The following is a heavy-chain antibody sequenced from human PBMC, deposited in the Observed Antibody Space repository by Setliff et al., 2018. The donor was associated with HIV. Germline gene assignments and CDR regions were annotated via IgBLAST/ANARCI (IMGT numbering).Heavy chain of an antibody. D-gene: IGHD1-7*01. CDR3: TRDYAYDWNSVMDV. V-gene: IGHV3-21*01. CDR1: GFTFSSYN. J-gene: IGHJ6*03. CDR2: ISSSSTSI. Sequence: GGSLRLSCAASGFTFSSYNMNWVRQAPGKGLEWVSSISSSSTSIYYADSVKGRFTISRDNAKKSLYLQMNSLRAEDTAVYYCTRDYAYDWNSVMDVWGKGTTVTVSS.